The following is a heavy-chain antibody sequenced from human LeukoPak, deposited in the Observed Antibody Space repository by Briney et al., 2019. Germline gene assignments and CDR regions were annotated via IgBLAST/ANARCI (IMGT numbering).Heavy chain of an antibody. D-gene: IGHD6-19*01. CDR3: AREREAWLVRGWFDP. V-gene: IGHV1-46*03. CDR2: INPSGGST. Sequence: ASVKVSCKASGYTFTSYYMHWVRQAPGQGLEWMGIINPSGGSTSYAQKFQGRVTITRDTPTSTVYMQLSSLRSEHTAVYYCAREREAWLVRGWFDPWGQGTLVTVSS. CDR1: GYTFTSYY. J-gene: IGHJ5*02.